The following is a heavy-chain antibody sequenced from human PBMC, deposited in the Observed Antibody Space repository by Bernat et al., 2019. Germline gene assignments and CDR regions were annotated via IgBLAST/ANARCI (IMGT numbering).Heavy chain of an antibody. V-gene: IGHV1-18*01. D-gene: IGHD3-3*01. CDR2: ISAYNGNT. Sequence: QVQLVQSGAEVKKPGASVKVSCKASGYTFTSYGISWVRQAPGQGLEWMGWISAYNGNTNYAQKLQGRVTMTTDTSTSTAYMELRSLRSDDTAVYYCARADYDFWSGLIRGWFDAWGQGTLVTVSS. J-gene: IGHJ5*02. CDR1: GYTFTSYG. CDR3: ARADYDFWSGLIRGWFDA.